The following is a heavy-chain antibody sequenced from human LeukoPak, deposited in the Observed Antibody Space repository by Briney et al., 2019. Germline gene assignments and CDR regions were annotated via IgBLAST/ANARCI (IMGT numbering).Heavy chain of an antibody. V-gene: IGHV3-23*01. J-gene: IGHJ6*04. CDR2: ISGISTGGGST. D-gene: IGHD3-10*01. CDR1: GFSFRNYA. CDR3: AKGTTDYGSGYGMDV. Sequence: GGSLRLSCAASGFSFRNYAMNWVRQAPGKGLECVSAISGISTGGGSTFYADSVKGRFTISRDNSNNMSYLQMNSLRDEDTAVYYCAKGTTDYGSGYGMDVWGKRTTVTVSS.